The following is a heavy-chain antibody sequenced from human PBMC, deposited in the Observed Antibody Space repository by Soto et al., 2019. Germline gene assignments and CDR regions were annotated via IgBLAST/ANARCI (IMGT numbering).Heavy chain of an antibody. D-gene: IGHD6-13*01. Sequence: QLHLVESGGGLVKPGGSLRLSCAASGFTFSDYYMSWIRQAPGKGLEWLSYISTSSSYRNYADSVKGRFTISRDNAKNSLYLQMNRLRVEDTAVYYCAREGPGTSTWYVDSWGQGTLVTVSS. J-gene: IGHJ4*02. CDR2: ISTSSSYR. CDR1: GFTFSDYY. CDR3: AREGPGTSTWYVDS. V-gene: IGHV3-11*05.